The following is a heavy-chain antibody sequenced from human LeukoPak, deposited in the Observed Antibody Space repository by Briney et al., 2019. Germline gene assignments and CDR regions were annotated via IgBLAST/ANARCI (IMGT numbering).Heavy chain of an antibody. CDR3: AKDWYSGSYYVGGASDI. Sequence: PGGSLRLSCAASGFTFSSYAMSWVRQAPGKGLEWVSAISGSGGSTYYADSVKGRFTISRDNSKNTLYLQMNSLRAEDTAVYYCAKDWYSGSYYVGGASDIWGQGTMVTVSS. CDR1: GFTFSSYA. J-gene: IGHJ3*02. CDR2: ISGSGGST. D-gene: IGHD1-26*01. V-gene: IGHV3-23*01.